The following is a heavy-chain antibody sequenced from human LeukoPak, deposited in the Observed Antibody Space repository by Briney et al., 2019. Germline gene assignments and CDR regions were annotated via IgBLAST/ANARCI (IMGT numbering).Heavy chain of an antibody. J-gene: IGHJ4*02. CDR2: IYYSGST. D-gene: IGHD4-17*01. CDR3: SRSLLVTTPHFDY. V-gene: IGHV4-59*08. Sequence: PSETLSLTCTVSGVSGGSISSYYLSWIRQPPGKGLEWIWYIYYSGSTNSNPSLKSRVSISVDTSKNQFSLKLNSVTAADTAVYYCSRSLLVTTPHFDYWGQGILVTVSS. CDR1: GGSISSYY.